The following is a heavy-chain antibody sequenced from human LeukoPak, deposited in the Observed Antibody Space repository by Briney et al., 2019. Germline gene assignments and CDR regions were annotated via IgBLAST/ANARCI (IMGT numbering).Heavy chain of an antibody. CDR1: GFTFSSYS. Sequence: GGSLRLSCAASGFTFSSYSMNWVRQAPGKGLEWVSSISSSSSYIYYADSVKGRFTISRDNAKNSLYLQMNSLRAEDTAVYYCAKVLAYCGGDCYTRHRHAFDIWGQGTMVTVSS. CDR2: ISSSSSYI. D-gene: IGHD2-21*02. J-gene: IGHJ3*02. CDR3: AKVLAYCGGDCYTRHRHAFDI. V-gene: IGHV3-21*01.